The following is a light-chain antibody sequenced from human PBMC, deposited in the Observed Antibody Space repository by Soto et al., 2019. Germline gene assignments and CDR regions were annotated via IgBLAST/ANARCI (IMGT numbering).Light chain of an antibody. Sequence: QSVLTQPASVSGSPGQSITISCSGTSSDIGAYDHVAWFQQFPGKTPKLIIYSVSNRPSGVSYRFSGSKSGNTASLTISGLQAEDEADYYCISYTVSRSYVFGTGTKLTV. J-gene: IGLJ1*01. CDR2: SVS. CDR3: ISYTVSRSYV. V-gene: IGLV2-14*01. CDR1: SSDIGAYDH.